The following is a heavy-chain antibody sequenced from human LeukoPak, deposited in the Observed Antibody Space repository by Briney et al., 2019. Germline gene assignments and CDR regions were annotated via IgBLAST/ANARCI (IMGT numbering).Heavy chain of an antibody. V-gene: IGHV4-34*01. CDR3: ARVPTGYRYFGL. Sequence: SETLSLTCAVYGGSFSGYYWSWIRQPPGKGLEWIGEIHHSGATNYNPSLESRVTISVDTSKIQFSLKLSSVTAADTAVYYCARVPTGYRYFGLWGRGTLVTVSS. D-gene: IGHD2-8*02. CDR1: GGSFSGYY. J-gene: IGHJ2*01. CDR2: IHHSGAT.